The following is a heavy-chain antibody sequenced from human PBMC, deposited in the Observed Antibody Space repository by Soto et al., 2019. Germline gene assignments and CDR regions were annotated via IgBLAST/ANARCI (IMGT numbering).Heavy chain of an antibody. J-gene: IGHJ4*02. Sequence: EVQLLESGGGLVQPGGSLRLSCAASGFTFSNYALTWVRQAPGKGLEWVSAISGSDGTTYYADSVKGRFTISRDNSMNTPYLQLDIPRGEDTAMYYCTKGGWGTVLDYWGQGTLVTVSS. CDR1: GFTFSNYA. CDR2: ISGSDGTT. V-gene: IGHV3-23*01. CDR3: TKGGWGTVLDY. D-gene: IGHD1-1*01.